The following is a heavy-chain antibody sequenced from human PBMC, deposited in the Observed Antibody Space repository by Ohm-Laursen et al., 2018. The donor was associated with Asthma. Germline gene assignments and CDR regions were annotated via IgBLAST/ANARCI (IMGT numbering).Heavy chain of an antibody. V-gene: IGHV3-33*01. CDR3: ARDSPLGGIDY. CDR2: IWYDGSNK. CDR1: GFTFSSYG. D-gene: IGHD3-16*01. J-gene: IGHJ4*02. Sequence: SLRLSCTASGFTFSSYGMHWVRQAPGKGLEWVAVIWYDGSNKYYADSVKGRFTISRDNSKNTLYLQMNSLRAEDTAVYYCARDSPLGGIDYWGQGTLVTVSS.